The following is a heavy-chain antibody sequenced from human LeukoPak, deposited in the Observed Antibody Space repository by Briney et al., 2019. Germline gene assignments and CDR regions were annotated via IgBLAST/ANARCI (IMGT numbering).Heavy chain of an antibody. J-gene: IGHJ4*02. CDR1: GYTLTELS. Sequence: GASVKVSCKVSGYTLTELSMHWVRQAPGQGLEWMGGFDPEDGATIYAQKFQGRVTMTEDTSTDTAYMELSSLRSDDTAVYYCATRGCSGGSCYSYFDYWGQGTLVTVSS. CDR3: ATRGCSGGSCYSYFDY. V-gene: IGHV1-24*01. D-gene: IGHD2-15*01. CDR2: FDPEDGAT.